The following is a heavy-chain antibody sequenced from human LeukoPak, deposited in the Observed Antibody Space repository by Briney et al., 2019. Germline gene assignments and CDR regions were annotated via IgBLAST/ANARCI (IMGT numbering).Heavy chain of an antibody. Sequence: GGSLRLSCAASGFTFSNHGMDWVRQAPGKGLEWVSGISPSGDITYYADSVKGRFTISRDNSKNTLYLQMNSLRAEDTAVYYCATTYYYDSSGYFPIGYWGQGTLVTVSS. J-gene: IGHJ4*02. CDR1: GFTFSNHG. V-gene: IGHV3-23*01. D-gene: IGHD3-22*01. CDR2: ISPSGDIT. CDR3: ATTYYYDSSGYFPIGY.